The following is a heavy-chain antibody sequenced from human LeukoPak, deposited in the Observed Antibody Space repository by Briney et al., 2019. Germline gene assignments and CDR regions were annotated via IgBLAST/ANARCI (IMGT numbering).Heavy chain of an antibody. Sequence: SETLSLTCAVSGGSISSSNWWSWVRQPPGKGLEWIGEIYHSGSTNYNPSLKSRVTISVDKSKNQFSLKLSSVTAADTAVYYCARTPYYDFYCYYGMDVWGQGTTVTVSS. CDR2: IYHSGST. D-gene: IGHD3-3*01. J-gene: IGHJ6*02. V-gene: IGHV4-4*02. CDR3: ARTPYYDFYCYYGMDV. CDR1: GGSISSSNW.